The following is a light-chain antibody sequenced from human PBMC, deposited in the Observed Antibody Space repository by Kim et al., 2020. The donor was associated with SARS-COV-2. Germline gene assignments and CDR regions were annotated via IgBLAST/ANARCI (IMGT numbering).Light chain of an antibody. CDR2: VAS. CDR3: QQYGSSPYT. CDR1: QSVSSTY. J-gene: IGKJ2*01. V-gene: IGKV3-20*01. Sequence: PGERATLSCRASQSVSSTYLAWYQQKPGQAPRLLIYVASSRATDIPDRFTGSGSGTEFTLTISRLEPEDSAVYYCQQYGSSPYTFGQGTKVDIK.